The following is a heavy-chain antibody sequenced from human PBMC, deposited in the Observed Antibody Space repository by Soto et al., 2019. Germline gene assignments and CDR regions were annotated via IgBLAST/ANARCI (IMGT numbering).Heavy chain of an antibody. CDR3: ASITLARDDFWSGYYSATHPYYYYGMDV. J-gene: IGHJ6*02. CDR2: ISSSSSYI. CDR1: GFTFSSYS. V-gene: IGHV3-21*01. Sequence: TGGSLRLSCAASGFTFSSYSMNWVRQAPGKGLEWVSSISSSSSYIYYADSVKGRFTISRDNAKNSLYLQMNSLRAEDTAVYYCASITLARDDFWSGYYSATHPYYYYGMDVWGQGTTVTVS. D-gene: IGHD3-3*01.